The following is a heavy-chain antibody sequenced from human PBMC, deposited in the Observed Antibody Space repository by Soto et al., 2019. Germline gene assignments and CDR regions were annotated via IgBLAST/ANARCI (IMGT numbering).Heavy chain of an antibody. D-gene: IGHD2-8*02. V-gene: IGHV4-34*01. CDR1: GGFFSGYY. CDR3: ARDKITGLFDY. Sequence: SETLSLTCAVYGGFFSGYYWTWIRQPPGTGLEWIGEINHSGSTNYNPSLKSRVTISVDTSKNQFPLKLTSVTAADTAVYYCARDKITGLFDYWDQGTLVTVSP. J-gene: IGHJ4*02. CDR2: INHSGST.